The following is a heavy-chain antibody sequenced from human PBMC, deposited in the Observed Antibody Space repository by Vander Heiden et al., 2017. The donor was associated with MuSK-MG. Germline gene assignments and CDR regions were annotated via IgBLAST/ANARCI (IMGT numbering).Heavy chain of an antibody. CDR2: IYWDDDK. CDR1: GFSPSTSGVG. Sequence: QITLKESGPTLVKPTQTLTLTCTFSGFSPSTSGVGVGWIRQPPGKALEWLALIYWDDDKRYSPSLKSRLTITKDTSKNQVVLTMTNMDPVDTATYYCAHILVLQNAFDIWGQGTMVTVSS. CDR3: AHILVLQNAFDI. J-gene: IGHJ3*02. V-gene: IGHV2-5*02.